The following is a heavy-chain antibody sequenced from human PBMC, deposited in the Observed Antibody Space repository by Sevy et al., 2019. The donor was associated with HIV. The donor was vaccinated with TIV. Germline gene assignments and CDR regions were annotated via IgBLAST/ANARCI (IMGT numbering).Heavy chain of an antibody. D-gene: IGHD3-22*01. CDR2: IIPIFGTA. Sequence: ASVKVSCKASGGTFSSYAISWVRQAPGQGLEWMGGIIPIFGTANYAQKFQGRVTITADKSTSTAYMELSSLRSEDTAVYYCARGRDHYHDSSGLDAFDIWGQGTMVTVSS. V-gene: IGHV1-69*06. J-gene: IGHJ3*02. CDR3: ARGRDHYHDSSGLDAFDI. CDR1: GGTFSSYA.